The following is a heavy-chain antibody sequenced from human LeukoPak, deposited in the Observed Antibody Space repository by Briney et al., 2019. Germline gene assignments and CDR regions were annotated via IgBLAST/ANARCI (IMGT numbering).Heavy chain of an antibody. CDR3: ARAGGFTILRGVVNNWFDP. CDR1: GGSINSSRSY. D-gene: IGHD3-10*01. Sequence: SETLSLTCTVSGGSINSSRSYWGWIRQPPGKGLEWIGSIYYSGSTYYNPSLRSRVTISIDTSKNQFSLKLSSLSAADTAVYYCARAGGFTILRGVVNNWFDPWGQGTLVTVSS. CDR2: IYYSGST. J-gene: IGHJ5*02. V-gene: IGHV4-39*07.